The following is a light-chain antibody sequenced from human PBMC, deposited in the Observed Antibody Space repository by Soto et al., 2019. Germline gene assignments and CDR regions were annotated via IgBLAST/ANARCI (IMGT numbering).Light chain of an antibody. V-gene: IGKV2-24*01. J-gene: IGKJ1*01. CDR1: QSLVHADGNTY. Sequence: DIVLTQTPLSSPVTVGQPASISCRSSQSLVHADGNTYLNWLQQRPGQPPRLLIYQVFNRVTGVPDRFSGRGAGTEFTLTISRVEAEDVGVYYCAQATHFPRTFGQGTTVEIK. CDR2: QVF. CDR3: AQATHFPRT.